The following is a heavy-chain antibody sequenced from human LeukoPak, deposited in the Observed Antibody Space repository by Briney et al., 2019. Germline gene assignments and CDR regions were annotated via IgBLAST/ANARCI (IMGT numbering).Heavy chain of an antibody. CDR2: IYYSETT. D-gene: IGHD5/OR15-5a*01. Sequence: SETLSPTCTVSGGSISSTAYYWDWIRQPPGKGLEWIGSIYYSETTYYNSSLKSRVTISLNTSKNQLSLRLTSVTAADTAVYYCARQVSDYYYYYIDVWGKGATVTVSS. CDR3: ARQVSDYYYYYIDV. CDR1: GGSISSTAYY. J-gene: IGHJ6*03. V-gene: IGHV4-39*01.